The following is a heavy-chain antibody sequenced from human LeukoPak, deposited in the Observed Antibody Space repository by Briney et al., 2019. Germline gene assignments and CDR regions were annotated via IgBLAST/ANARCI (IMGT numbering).Heavy chain of an antibody. CDR1: GYTFTGYY. V-gene: IGHV1-2*02. Sequence: ASVKVSCKASGYTFTGYYVHWVRQAPGQGLEWMGWINPNSGDTNYAQKFQGRVTMTRDTSISTAYMDLSRLRSDDTAVYYCAREDSGTYYGNFDHWGQGTLVTVSS. CDR3: AREDSGTYYGNFDH. CDR2: INPNSGDT. D-gene: IGHD1-26*01. J-gene: IGHJ4*02.